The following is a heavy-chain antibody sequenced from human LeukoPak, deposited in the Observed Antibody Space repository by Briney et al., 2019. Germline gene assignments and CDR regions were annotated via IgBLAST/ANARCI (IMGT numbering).Heavy chain of an antibody. CDR3: ARGGLDTRRGGYFDY. V-gene: IGHV4-34*01. J-gene: IGHJ4*02. Sequence: SETLSLTCAVYVGSFSGFYWSWVRQPPGKGLEWIGEISHSGTTYFHPSLKSRVTVSVDTSKSQFSLRLDSMTAADTAIYYCARGGLDTRRGGYFDYWGQGILVTVSS. D-gene: IGHD5-18*01. CDR2: ISHSGTT. CDR1: VGSFSGFY.